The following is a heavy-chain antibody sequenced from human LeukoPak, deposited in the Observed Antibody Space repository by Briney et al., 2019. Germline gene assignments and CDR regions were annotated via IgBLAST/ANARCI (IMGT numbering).Heavy chain of an antibody. CDR2: IRTKPHSYAT. CDR3: TFSRSGYAGIDY. CDR1: GFTFSGSA. V-gene: IGHV3-73*01. D-gene: IGHD5-12*01. J-gene: IGHJ4*02. Sequence: GGSLRLSCAASGFTFSGSAMHWVRRASGTGLEWVGRIRTKPHSYATTYAAAVKGRFTISRDDSNNTAYLQMNSLKTEDTAVYYCTFSRSGYAGIDYWGQGTLVTVSS.